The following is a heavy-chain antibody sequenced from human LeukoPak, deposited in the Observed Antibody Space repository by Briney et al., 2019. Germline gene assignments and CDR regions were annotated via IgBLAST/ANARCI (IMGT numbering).Heavy chain of an antibody. CDR2: ISGSGGST. CDR3: ANDPQYYYYYYMDV. V-gene: IGHV3-23*01. J-gene: IGHJ6*03. CDR1: GFTFSSYA. Sequence: GGSLRLSCAASGFTFSSYAMSWVRQAPGKGLEWVSAISGSGGSTYYADSVKGRFTISRDNSKNTLYLQMNSLRAEDTAVYYCANDPQYYYYYYMDVWGKGTTVTASS.